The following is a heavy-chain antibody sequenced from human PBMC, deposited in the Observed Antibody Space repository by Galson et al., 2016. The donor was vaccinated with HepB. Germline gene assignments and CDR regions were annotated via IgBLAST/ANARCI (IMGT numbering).Heavy chain of an antibody. CDR3: ARRLSRYYESSGYQADWLDP. Sequence: SVKVSCKASGYTFTSYNIHWVRQAPGQRLEWMGWINGGHGNTKYSQKVQGRVTFTRDTSANTAYMELSSLRSEDTAVYYCARRLSRYYESSGYQADWLDPWGQGTLVTVSS. CDR2: INGGHGNT. V-gene: IGHV1-3*01. J-gene: IGHJ5*02. CDR1: GYTFTSYN. D-gene: IGHD3-22*01.